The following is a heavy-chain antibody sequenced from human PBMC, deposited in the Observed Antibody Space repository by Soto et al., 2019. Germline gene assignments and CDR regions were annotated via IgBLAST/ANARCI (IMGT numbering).Heavy chain of an antibody. D-gene: IGHD3-9*01. V-gene: IGHV1-3*04. Sequence: QVDLVQSGAEVKEPGASVRISCEASGYTFTSYGIHWVRQAPGQRLEWMGWINTGSRNTRYSPEFQARVTITRDTSASTAYMELNSLRSEDTAFYYCARAMQTAGYIDFDQWGQGTLVTVSS. J-gene: IGHJ4*02. CDR1: GYTFTSYG. CDR2: INTGSRNT. CDR3: ARAMQTAGYIDFDQ.